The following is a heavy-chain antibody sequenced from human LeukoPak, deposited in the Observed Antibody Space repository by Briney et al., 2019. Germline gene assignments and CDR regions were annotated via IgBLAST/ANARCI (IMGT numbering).Heavy chain of an antibody. CDR2: INPNSGGT. CDR1: RDTFTGYY. D-gene: IGHD2-2*02. V-gene: IGHV1-2*02. J-gene: IGHJ5*02. Sequence: ASVKVSCKPSRDTFTGYYMHRVRQAPGQGLECIVCINPNSGGTNYAQKFQGKVTMTRDTSISTSYMELSRLRSDDTAVYYCARFRCSSTSCYTDEDNWFDPWGQGTLVTVFS. CDR3: ARFRCSSTSCYTDEDNWFDP.